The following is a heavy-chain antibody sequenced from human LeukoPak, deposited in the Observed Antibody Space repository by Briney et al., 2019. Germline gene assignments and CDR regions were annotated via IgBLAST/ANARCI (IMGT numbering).Heavy chain of an antibody. CDR2: IYHSGST. CDR3: ARSSTYGDFPGDY. J-gene: IGHJ4*02. CDR1: GGPFSGYY. D-gene: IGHD4-17*01. Sequence: PSETLSLTCAVYGGPFSGYYWSWLRQPPGKGLEWIGSIYHSGSTYYSPSFKSRVTISVDTSKNQFSLKLSSVTAADTAVYYCARSSTYGDFPGDYWGQGTLVTVSS. V-gene: IGHV4-34*01.